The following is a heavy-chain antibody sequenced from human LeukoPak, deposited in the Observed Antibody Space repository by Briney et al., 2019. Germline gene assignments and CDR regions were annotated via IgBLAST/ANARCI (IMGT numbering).Heavy chain of an antibody. V-gene: IGHV3-30*04. CDR2: ISYDGSNK. CDR1: GFTFSSYA. Sequence: PGGSLRLSCAASGFTFSSYAMHWVRQAPGKGLEWVAVISYDGSNKYYADSVKGRFTISRDNSKNTLYLQMNSLRAEDTAVYYCARPLGSYYYYYMDVWGKGTTVTVSS. J-gene: IGHJ6*03. CDR3: ARPLGSYYYYYMDV. D-gene: IGHD3-10*01.